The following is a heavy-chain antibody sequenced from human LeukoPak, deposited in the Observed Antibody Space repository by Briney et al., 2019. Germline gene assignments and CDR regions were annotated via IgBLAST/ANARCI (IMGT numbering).Heavy chain of an antibody. CDR3: AREGGGYSYGYLTYYYYMDV. CDR2: IFTRRST. J-gene: IGHJ6*03. CDR1: AGSISSGSYY. Sequence: PSETLSLTCTLSAGSISSGSYYWSWIREPAGNGLEWIGRIFTRRSTHNNPTLKRPVPITVPTSKNQFSLKLSSVTAADTAVYYCAREGGGYSYGYLTYYYYMDVWGKGTTVTVSS. D-gene: IGHD5-18*01. V-gene: IGHV4-61*02.